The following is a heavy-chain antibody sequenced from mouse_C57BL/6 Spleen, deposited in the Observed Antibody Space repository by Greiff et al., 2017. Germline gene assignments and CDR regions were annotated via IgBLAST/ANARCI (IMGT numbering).Heavy chain of an antibody. D-gene: IGHD3-2*02. J-gene: IGHJ2*01. V-gene: IGHV1-54*01. Sequence: QVQLKESGPELVRPGTSVQVSCKASGYAFTNSLTEWVKQRTGQGLEWIGVINSGSGGTSYNEKFKGKATLTADQSSSTAYMQLRSLTSEDSAVCFCARAIDSSGYESYCGQGTTLTGTS. CDR2: INSGSGGT. CDR3: ARAIDSSGYESY. CDR1: GYAFTNSL.